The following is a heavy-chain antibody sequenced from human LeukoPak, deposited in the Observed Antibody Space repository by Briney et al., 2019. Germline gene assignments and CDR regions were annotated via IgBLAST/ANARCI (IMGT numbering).Heavy chain of an antibody. CDR1: GYTFSDYY. J-gene: IGHJ4*02. CDR3: ARATAWDGYNS. Sequence: ASVKVSCKASGYTFSDYYMHWVRQAPGQGLEWIGWINPNSGGTNYAQKFQGRVSMTRDTSISTGYMELSRLRSGDTAMYYCARATAWDGYNSWGQGTPVTVSS. D-gene: IGHD5-24*01. V-gene: IGHV1-2*02. CDR2: INPNSGGT.